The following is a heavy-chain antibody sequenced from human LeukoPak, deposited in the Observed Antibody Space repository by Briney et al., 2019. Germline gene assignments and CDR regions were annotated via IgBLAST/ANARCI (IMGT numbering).Heavy chain of an antibody. CDR2: IYYSGST. CDR1: GGSISSSNYY. CDR3: ARFGLGKHIEVAGIPFDI. V-gene: IGHV4-39*07. J-gene: IGHJ3*02. D-gene: IGHD6-19*01. Sequence: SETLSLTCTVSGGSISSSNYYWGWIRQPPVKGLEWIGSIYYSGSTYYSPSLKSRVTISVDTSKNQFSLKLSSVTAADTAVYYCARFGLGKHIEVAGIPFDIWGQGTMVTVSS.